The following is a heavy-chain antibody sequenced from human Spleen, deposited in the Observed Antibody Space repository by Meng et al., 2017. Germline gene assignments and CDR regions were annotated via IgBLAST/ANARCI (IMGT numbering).Heavy chain of an antibody. CDR2: ISAYNGNT. J-gene: IGHJ3*02. CDR3: ARETGLRYFDWLGRHVVTAPTFDI. Sequence: ASVKVSCKASGYTFTSYGISWVRQAPGQGLEWMGWISAYNGNTNYAQKLQGRVTMTTDTSTSTAYMELRSLRSDDTAVYYCARETGLRYFDWLGRHVVTAPTFDIWGQGTMVTVSS. V-gene: IGHV1-18*01. CDR1: GYTFTSYG. D-gene: IGHD3-9*01.